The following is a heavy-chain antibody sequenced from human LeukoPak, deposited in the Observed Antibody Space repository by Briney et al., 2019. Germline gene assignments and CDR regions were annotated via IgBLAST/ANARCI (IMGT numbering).Heavy chain of an antibody. D-gene: IGHD1-26*01. J-gene: IGHJ4*02. CDR3: ARVVSGTFDY. CDR2: IIITTSHI. Sequence: TGGSLRLSCAASGFTFSSYSLNWVRQAPGKGLEWVSSIIITTSHIYYADSVKGRFTISRDNAKNSLYLQMNSLRAEDTAVYYCARVVSGTFDYWGLGTLVTVSS. CDR1: GFTFSSYS. V-gene: IGHV3-21*01.